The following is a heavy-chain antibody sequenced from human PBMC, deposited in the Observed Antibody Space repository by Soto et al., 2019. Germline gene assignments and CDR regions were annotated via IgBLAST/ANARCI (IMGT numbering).Heavy chain of an antibody. Sequence: EVQLVESGGGLVQPGGSLRLSCAASGFTFSSYSMNWVRQAPGKGLEWVSYISSSSSTIYYADSVKGRFTISRDNAKXXLXLXXNSLRAEDTAVYYCARVDIVVVPAAIGGGNDAFDIWGQGTMVTVSS. V-gene: IGHV3-48*01. CDR3: ARVDIVVVPAAIGGGNDAFDI. CDR1: GFTFSSYS. D-gene: IGHD2-2*01. CDR2: ISSSSSTI. J-gene: IGHJ3*02.